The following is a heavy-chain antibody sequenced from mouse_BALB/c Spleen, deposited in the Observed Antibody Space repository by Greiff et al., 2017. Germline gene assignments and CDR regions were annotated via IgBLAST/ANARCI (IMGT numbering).Heavy chain of an antibody. CDR1: GFTFSSYT. CDR2: ISSGGSYT. CDR3: ARELGRSDWYFDV. Sequence: EVHLVESGGGLVKPGGSLKLSCAASGFTFSSYTMSWVRQTPEKRLEWVATISSGGSYTYYPDTVTGRFTISRDNAKNTLYLEMSSLRSEDTAMYYCARELGRSDWYFDVWGAGTTVTVSS. V-gene: IGHV5-9-4*01. D-gene: IGHD4-1*01. J-gene: IGHJ1*01.